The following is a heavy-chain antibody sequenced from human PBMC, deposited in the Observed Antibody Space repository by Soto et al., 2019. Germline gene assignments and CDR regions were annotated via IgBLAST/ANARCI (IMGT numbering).Heavy chain of an antibody. D-gene: IGHD3-10*01. CDR2: IRSKTYGGTP. CDR3: SSPGPLSDTAGSPCGYAFDV. CDR1: GFTFGDYA. J-gene: IGHJ3*01. Sequence: GGSLRLSCTISGFTFGDYAITWVRQAPGKGLEWIGFIRSKTYGGTPEYGASVKGRFTISGDASTNTAYLHMNSLKTEDTAVYYGSSPGPLSDTAGSPCGYAFDVWGRGTTVTVSS. V-gene: IGHV3-49*04.